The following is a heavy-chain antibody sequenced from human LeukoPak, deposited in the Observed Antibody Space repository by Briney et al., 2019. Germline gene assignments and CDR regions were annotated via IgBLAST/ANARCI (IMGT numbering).Heavy chain of an antibody. CDR2: INLDGSSA. CDR3: ASGFLSGRGVVGY. D-gene: IGHD3-10*01. CDR1: GFTLSNYW. V-gene: IGHV3-74*01. Sequence: GGSLRLSCAASGFTLSNYWMHWVRQAPGKGLVWVSRINLDGSSATYADSVKGRFTISRDNAKNTLYLQMISLSAEDTAVYYCASGFLSGRGVVGYWGQGTLVTVSS. J-gene: IGHJ4*02.